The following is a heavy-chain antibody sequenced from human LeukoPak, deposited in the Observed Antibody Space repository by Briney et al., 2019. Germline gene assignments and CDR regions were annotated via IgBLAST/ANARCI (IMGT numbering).Heavy chain of an antibody. V-gene: IGHV4-59*08. CDR3: ARREDFWYFDL. J-gene: IGHJ2*01. CDR1: GGSISTYY. Sequence: SETLSLTCTISGGSISTYYWCWIRQPPGKGLEWIGYIYYTGSTNYNPSLKSRVTFSVDTSKNHFSLKLISVTAADTAVYYCARREDFWYFDLWGRGTLVTVSS. CDR2: IYYTGST.